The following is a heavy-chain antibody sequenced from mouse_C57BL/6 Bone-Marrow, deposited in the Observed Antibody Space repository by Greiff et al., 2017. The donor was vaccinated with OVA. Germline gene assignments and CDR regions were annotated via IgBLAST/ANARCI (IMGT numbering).Heavy chain of an antibody. CDR3: ARGMYYGHYYAMDY. CDR1: GYTFTSYG. CDR2: ISPRSGNT. Sequence: QVQLQQSGAELARPGASVKLSCKASGYTFTSYGISWVKQRTGQGLEWIGEISPRSGNTYYKEKFKGKATLTADKSSSTAYMELRSLTSEDSAVYFCARGMYYGHYYAMDYWGQGTSVTVSS. V-gene: IGHV1-81*01. D-gene: IGHD1-1*01. J-gene: IGHJ4*01.